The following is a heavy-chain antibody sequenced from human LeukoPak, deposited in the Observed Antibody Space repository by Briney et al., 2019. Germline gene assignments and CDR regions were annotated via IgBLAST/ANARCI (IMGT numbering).Heavy chain of an antibody. CDR1: GGSIISSSYY. Sequence: PSETLSLTCTVSGGSIISSSYYWGWIRQPPGKGLEWIGSIYYSGSTYYNPSLKSRVTISVDTSKNKFSLNLSSVTAADTAVYYCARREGLWSGNYPGGFDPWGAGTPGTVSS. D-gene: IGHD3-3*01. J-gene: IGHJ5*02. CDR3: ARREGLWSGNYPGGFDP. V-gene: IGHV4-39*01. CDR2: IYYSGST.